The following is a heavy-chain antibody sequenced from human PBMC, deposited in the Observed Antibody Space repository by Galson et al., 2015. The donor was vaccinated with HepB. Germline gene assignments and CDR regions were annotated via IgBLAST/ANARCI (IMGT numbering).Heavy chain of an antibody. CDR2: ISSQSWTI. Sequence: SLRLSCAVTGFSLSAYSMSWVRQAPGKGLEWISYISSQSWTIYHADSVKGRFTISRDNARNSLDLQMTSLRAEDTAVYYCERGSGPTGNHYWYFDLWGRGTLVTVSS. CDR3: ERGSGPTGNHYWYFDL. D-gene: IGHD1-14*01. CDR1: GFSLSAYS. V-gene: IGHV3-48*01. J-gene: IGHJ2*01.